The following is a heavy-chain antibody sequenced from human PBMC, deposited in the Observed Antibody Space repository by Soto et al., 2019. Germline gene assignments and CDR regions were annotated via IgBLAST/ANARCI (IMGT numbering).Heavy chain of an antibody. J-gene: IGHJ4*02. CDR1: GFTFSSYE. V-gene: IGHV3-48*03. CDR3: ARSQYSSRWCDY. Sequence: GVSLRLSCSASGFTFSSYEMNWVRQAPGKGLEWVSYISSSGSTIYYADSVKGRFTISRDNAKNSLYLQMNSLRAEDTAVYYCARSQYSSRWCDYWGQGTLVTVSS. D-gene: IGHD6-13*01. CDR2: ISSSGSTI.